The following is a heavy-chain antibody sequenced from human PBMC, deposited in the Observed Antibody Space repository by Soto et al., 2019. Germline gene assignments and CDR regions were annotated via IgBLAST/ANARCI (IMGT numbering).Heavy chain of an antibody. D-gene: IGHD2-15*01. CDR2: IYYSGST. CDR3: ARTKVVAAPWRFDY. J-gene: IGHJ4*02. Sequence: QVQLQESGPGLVKPSETLSLTCTVSGGSISSYYWSWIRQPPGKGLEWIGYIYYSGSTNYNPSIQSRVTISVDTSRTQFCLKLGSVTAADPAVYYCARTKVVAAPWRFDYWGQGTLVTVSS. CDR1: GGSISSYY. V-gene: IGHV4-59*01.